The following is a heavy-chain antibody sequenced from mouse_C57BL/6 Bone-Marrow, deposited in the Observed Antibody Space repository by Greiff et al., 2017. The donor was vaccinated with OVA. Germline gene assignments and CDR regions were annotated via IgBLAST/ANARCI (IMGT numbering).Heavy chain of an antibody. V-gene: IGHV5-17*01. Sequence: EVQLVESGGGLVKPGGSLKLSCAASGFTFSDYGMHWVRQAPEKGLEWVAYISSGSSTIYYADTVKGRFTISRDNAKNTLFLQMTILRSEDTAMYDGSGGLLYYYAMAYWGQGTSVTFSS. J-gene: IGHJ4*01. CDR2: ISSGSSTI. CDR1: GFTFSDYG. CDR3: SGGLLYYYAMAY. D-gene: IGHD2-3*01.